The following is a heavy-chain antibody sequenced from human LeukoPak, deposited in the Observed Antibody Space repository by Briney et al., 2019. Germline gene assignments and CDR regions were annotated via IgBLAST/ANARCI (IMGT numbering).Heavy chain of an antibody. V-gene: IGHV4-59*08. CDR3: ARAPSLISHGRAFDI. D-gene: IGHD2-8*01. Sequence: SETLSLTCTVSGGSISSYYWSWIRQPPGKGLEWIGYIYYSGSTYYNPSLKSRVTISVDTSKNQFSLKLSSVTAADTAVYYCARAPSLISHGRAFDIWGQGTMVTVSS. J-gene: IGHJ3*02. CDR2: IYYSGST. CDR1: GGSISSYY.